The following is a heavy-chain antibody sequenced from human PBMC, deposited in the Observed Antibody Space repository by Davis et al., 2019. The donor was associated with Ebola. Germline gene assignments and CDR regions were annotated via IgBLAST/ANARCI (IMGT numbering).Heavy chain of an antibody. CDR3: ASYGNYGPWYYGMDV. V-gene: IGHV3-48*03. CDR1: GFTFYRYE. D-gene: IGHD3-10*01. J-gene: IGHJ6*02. CDR2: ISGSATST. Sequence: GGSLRLSCAASGFTFYRYEMNWVRQAPGKGLEWVSYISGSATSTFYADSVKGRFTISRDNARDSLYLQMDSLRAEDTAVYYCASYGNYGPWYYGMDVWGQGTTVTVSS.